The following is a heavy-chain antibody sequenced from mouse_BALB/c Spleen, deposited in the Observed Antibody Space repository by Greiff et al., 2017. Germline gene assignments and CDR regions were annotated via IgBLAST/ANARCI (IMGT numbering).Heavy chain of an antibody. CDR2: ISYSGST. J-gene: IGHJ2*01. Sequence: EVKLQESGPGLVKPSQSLSLTCTVTGYSITSDYAWNWIRQFPGNKLEWMGYISYSGSTSYNPSLKSRISITRDTSKNQFFLQLNSVTTEDTATYYCARQDYGGAYFDYWGQGTTLTVSS. V-gene: IGHV3-2*02. D-gene: IGHD1-1*02. CDR3: ARQDYGGAYFDY. CDR1: GYSITSDYA.